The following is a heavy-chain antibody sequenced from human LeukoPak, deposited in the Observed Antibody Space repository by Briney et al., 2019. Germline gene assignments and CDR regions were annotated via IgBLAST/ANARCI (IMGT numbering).Heavy chain of an antibody. V-gene: IGHV3-53*01. Sequence: PGGSLRLSCAASGFTVSSNYMSWVRQAPGKGLEWVSVIYSGGSTYYADSVKGRFTISRDNSKNTLYLQMNSLRAEDTAVYYCARGSEDIVVVPAAIASTPFDYWGQGTLVTVSS. CDR2: IYSGGST. CDR3: ARGSEDIVVVPAAIASTPFDY. D-gene: IGHD2-2*01. CDR1: GFTVSSNY. J-gene: IGHJ4*02.